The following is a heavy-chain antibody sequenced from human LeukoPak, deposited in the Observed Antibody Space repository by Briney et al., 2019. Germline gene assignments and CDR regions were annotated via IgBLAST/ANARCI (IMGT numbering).Heavy chain of an antibody. V-gene: IGHV3-23*01. Sequence: GGSLRLSCAASGLTFSSYAMSWVRQAPGKGLEWVSGISATGGITYYADSVKGRFTISRDNSKNTLYLQMNSLGAQDTAVYYCAKDRSSSTSCSNYWGRGTLVTVSS. D-gene: IGHD2-2*01. CDR1: GLTFSSYA. CDR2: ISATGGIT. CDR3: AKDRSSSTSCSNY. J-gene: IGHJ4*02.